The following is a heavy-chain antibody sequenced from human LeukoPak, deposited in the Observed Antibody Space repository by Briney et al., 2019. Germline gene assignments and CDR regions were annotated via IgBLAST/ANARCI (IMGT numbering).Heavy chain of an antibody. CDR1: GFIYSSYD. CDR3: ARSGFSWRGNFDY. D-gene: IGHD3-16*01. Sequence: GGSLRLSCAASGFIYSSYDMSWVRQAPGKGLEWVSGISGGGVSTYYADSVKGRCTIYRDNTTHTLVMQVNSLRAEDTAVYYCARSGFSWRGNFDYWGQGTLVTVSS. J-gene: IGHJ4*02. CDR2: ISGGGVST. V-gene: IGHV3-23*01.